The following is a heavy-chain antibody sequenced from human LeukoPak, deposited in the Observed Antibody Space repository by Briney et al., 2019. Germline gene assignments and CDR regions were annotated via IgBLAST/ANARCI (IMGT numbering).Heavy chain of an antibody. J-gene: IGHJ5*02. CDR3: ARGCSGGSCYLRGSWFDP. D-gene: IGHD2-15*01. Sequence: GASVKVSCKASGGTFSSYAISWVRQAPGQGLEWMGGIIPIFGTANYAQKFQGRVTITADKSTSTAYMELSSLRSEDTAVYYCARGCSGGSCYLRGSWFDPWGQGTLVTVSS. V-gene: IGHV1-69*06. CDR2: IIPIFGTA. CDR1: GGTFSSYA.